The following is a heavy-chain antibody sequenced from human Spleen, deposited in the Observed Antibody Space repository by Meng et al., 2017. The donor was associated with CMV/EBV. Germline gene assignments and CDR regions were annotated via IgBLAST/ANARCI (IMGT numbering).Heavy chain of an antibody. CDR1: GYTFTGYY. D-gene: IGHD2-2*01. CDR3: ASQGYCSSTSCYSFDP. Sequence: QVDVVQSGAEVNKPGASVKVSCKASGYTFTGYYMHWVRQAPGQGLEWMGWINPNSGGTNYAQKFQGRVTMTRDTSISTAYMELSRLRSDDTAVYYCASQGYCSSTSCYSFDPWGQGTLVTVSS. CDR2: INPNSGGT. V-gene: IGHV1-2*02. J-gene: IGHJ5*02.